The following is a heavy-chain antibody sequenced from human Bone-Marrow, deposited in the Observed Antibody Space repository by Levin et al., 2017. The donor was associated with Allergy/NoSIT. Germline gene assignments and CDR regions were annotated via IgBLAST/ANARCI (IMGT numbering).Heavy chain of an antibody. J-gene: IGHJ6*04. D-gene: IGHD1-26*01. V-gene: IGHV3-23*01. CDR3: ATPFSSGSHRGGMDA. CDR2: ISGNGRTR. CDR1: LFLFGDTY. Sequence: GGSLRLSCEASLFLFGDTYMSWVRQTPGKGLEFVAYISGNGRTRYYAESVKGRFTISRDNSQNTLYLQMSSLSAEDTAVYYCATPFSSGSHRGGMDAWGEGTTVTVSS.